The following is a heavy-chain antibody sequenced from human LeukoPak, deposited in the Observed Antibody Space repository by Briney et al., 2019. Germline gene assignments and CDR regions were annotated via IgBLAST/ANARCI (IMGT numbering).Heavy chain of an antibody. V-gene: IGHV3-30-3*01. D-gene: IGHD2-21*02. CDR2: ISFDGSEK. Sequence: SGGSLRLSCAASGVTFSSYAMHWVRQAPGKGLQWVAVISFDGSEKHFADSVKGRFTISRDNSKNTLDLQMNSLRAEDTAVYYCAKGGVVTGWALDYWGQGTLVTVSS. CDR3: AKGGVVTGWALDY. CDR1: GVTFSSYA. J-gene: IGHJ4*02.